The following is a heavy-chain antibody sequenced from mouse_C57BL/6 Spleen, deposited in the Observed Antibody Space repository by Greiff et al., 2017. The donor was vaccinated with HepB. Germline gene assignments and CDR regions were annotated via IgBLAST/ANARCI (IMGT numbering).Heavy chain of an antibody. CDR2: IYPGSGST. J-gene: IGHJ2*01. Sequence: VQLQQPGAELVKPGASVKMSCKASGYTFTSYWITWVKQRPRHGLAWIGDIYPGSGSTNYHEKFKSKATLTVDTSSSTAYMQLSSLTSEDSAVYYCAREVTTADYWGQGTTLTVSS. CDR1: GYTFTSYW. CDR3: AREVTTADY. D-gene: IGHD2-13*01. V-gene: IGHV1-55*01.